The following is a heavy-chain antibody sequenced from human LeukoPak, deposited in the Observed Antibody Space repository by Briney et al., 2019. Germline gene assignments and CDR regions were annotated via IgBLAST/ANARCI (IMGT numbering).Heavy chain of an antibody. CDR3: ARGRYIYGSPDDAFDI. V-gene: IGHV4-4*07. CDR1: GGSISSYY. J-gene: IGHJ3*02. CDR2: IYTSGST. D-gene: IGHD5-18*01. Sequence: SETLSLTCIVSGGSISSYYWSWIRQPAGKGLEWIGRIYTSGSTNYNPSLKSRVTMSVDTSKNQFSLKLNSVTAADTAVYYCARGRYIYGSPDDAFDIWGQGTMVTVSS.